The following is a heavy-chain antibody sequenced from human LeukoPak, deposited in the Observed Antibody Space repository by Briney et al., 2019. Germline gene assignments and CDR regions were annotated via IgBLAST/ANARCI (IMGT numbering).Heavy chain of an antibody. Sequence: SETLSLTCAVSGYSISSSNWWGWIRQRPGKGLEWIGYIYYSGTTYYSPSLKSRVTMSVDTSKNQFSLKLSSVTAVDTAVYYCARTDRHWSSVDPWGQGTLVTVSS. V-gene: IGHV4-28*01. D-gene: IGHD2-8*02. J-gene: IGHJ5*02. CDR3: ARTDRHWSSVDP. CDR1: GYSISSSNW. CDR2: IYYSGTT.